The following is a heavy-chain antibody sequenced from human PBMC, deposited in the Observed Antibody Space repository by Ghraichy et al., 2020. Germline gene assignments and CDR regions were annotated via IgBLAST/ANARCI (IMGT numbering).Heavy chain of an antibody. D-gene: IGHD1-26*01. CDR2: TRNKASSYTT. CDR3: GRVSVSWGAADY. Sequence: GGSLRLSCAASGFTFSDHYMDWVRQAPGKGLEWVGRTRNKASSYTTEYAASVKGRFTISRDDSKSSLCLQMNSLKTEDTAVYYCGRVSVSWGAADYWGQGTLVAVSS. CDR1: GFTFSDHY. J-gene: IGHJ4*02. V-gene: IGHV3-72*01.